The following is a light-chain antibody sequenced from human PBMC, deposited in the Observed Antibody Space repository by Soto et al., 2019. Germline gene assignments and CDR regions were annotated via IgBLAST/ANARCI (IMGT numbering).Light chain of an antibody. CDR2: GAS. J-gene: IGKJ1*01. CDR1: QSVSSSY. V-gene: IGKV3-20*01. Sequence: EILLTQSPGTLSLSPGERAILSCRASQSVSSSYLAWYQQKAGQAPRPLIYGASTRVTGIPDRFRGSGSGTDFTLTISRLEPEDFAVYYCHQYAGSPWTFGQGTKVEIK. CDR3: HQYAGSPWT.